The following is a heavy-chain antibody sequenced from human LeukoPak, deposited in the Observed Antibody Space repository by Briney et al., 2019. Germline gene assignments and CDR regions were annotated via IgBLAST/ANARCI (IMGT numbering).Heavy chain of an antibody. CDR1: GGSFSGYY. J-gene: IGHJ4*02. CDR3: ASGSSSWDSGWYLDY. Sequence: PSETLSLTCAVYGGSFSGYYWSWIRQPPGKGLEWIGEINHSGSTNYNPSLKSRVTISVDTSKNQFSLKLSSVTAADTAVYYCASGSSSWDSGWYLDYWGQGTLVTVSS. V-gene: IGHV4-34*01. CDR2: INHSGST. D-gene: IGHD6-13*01.